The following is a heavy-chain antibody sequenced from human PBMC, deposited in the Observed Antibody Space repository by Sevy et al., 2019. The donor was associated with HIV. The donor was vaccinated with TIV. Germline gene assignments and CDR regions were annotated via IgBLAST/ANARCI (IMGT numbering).Heavy chain of an antibody. Sequence: GGSLRLSCAASRFTFSAYPLTWVRQAPGKGLEWVSAISGSGDRTYYADSVKGRFTISRDNSKNTLYLQMNSLRAEDTAVYYCTKDPKSFYDSTGLGGQGTLVTVSS. CDR1: RFTFSAYP. CDR3: TKDPKSFYDSTGL. CDR2: ISGSGDRT. D-gene: IGHD3-22*01. J-gene: IGHJ4*02. V-gene: IGHV3-23*01.